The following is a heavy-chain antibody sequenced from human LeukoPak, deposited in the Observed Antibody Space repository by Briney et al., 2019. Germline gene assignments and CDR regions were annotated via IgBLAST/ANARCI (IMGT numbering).Heavy chain of an antibody. Sequence: SETLSLTCTVSGGSISSYYWSWIRQPPGKGLEWIGYIYYSGSTNYNPSLKSRVTISVDTSKNQFSLKLSSVTAADTAVYYCARENLGSYGSGSYYNGNWFDPWGQGTLVTASS. CDR3: ARENLGSYGSGSYYNGNWFDP. CDR1: GGSISSYY. V-gene: IGHV4-59*01. D-gene: IGHD3-10*01. J-gene: IGHJ5*02. CDR2: IYYSGST.